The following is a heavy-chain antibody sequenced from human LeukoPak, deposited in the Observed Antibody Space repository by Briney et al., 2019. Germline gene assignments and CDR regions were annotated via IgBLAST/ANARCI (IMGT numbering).Heavy chain of an antibody. V-gene: IGHV3-23*01. Sequence: GGSLRLSCGASGFTFSSYAMSWVRQAPGKGLEWVSGISGSDGYTYYADSVKGRFTISRDNAKNSLYLQMNSLRAEDTAVYYCARAGSGRSPDWFDPWGQGTLVTVSS. CDR1: GFTFSSYA. CDR3: ARAGSGRSPDWFDP. D-gene: IGHD1-26*01. CDR2: ISGSDGYT. J-gene: IGHJ5*02.